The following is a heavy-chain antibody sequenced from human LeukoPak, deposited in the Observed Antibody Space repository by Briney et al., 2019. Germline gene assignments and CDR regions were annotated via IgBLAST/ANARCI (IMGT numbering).Heavy chain of an antibody. CDR3: ARVDDFTYDF. D-gene: IGHD2-2*03. J-gene: IGHJ4*02. Sequence: PGGSLRLSCAASGFTFGSYAMHCVRQAPGKGLEYVSAITNDGGTTFYANSVKGRFTISRDNSKNTLFLQMGSLRPEDMAVYYCARVDDFTYDFWGQGTLVTVSS. CDR2: ITNDGGTT. V-gene: IGHV3-64*01. CDR1: GFTFGSYA.